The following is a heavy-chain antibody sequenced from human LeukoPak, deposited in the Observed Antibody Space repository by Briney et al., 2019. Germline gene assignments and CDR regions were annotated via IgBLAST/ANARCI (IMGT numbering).Heavy chain of an antibody. J-gene: IGHJ4*02. CDR3: ARDDSSGYFDY. CDR2: IYSGGST. Sequence: PGGSLRLSCAASGFTVSINYMSWVRQAPGKGLEWVSVIYSGGSTYYADSVKGRFTISRDNSKNTLYLQMNSLRAEDTAVYYCARDDSSGYFDYWGQGTLVTVSS. V-gene: IGHV3-53*01. CDR1: GFTVSINY. D-gene: IGHD3-22*01.